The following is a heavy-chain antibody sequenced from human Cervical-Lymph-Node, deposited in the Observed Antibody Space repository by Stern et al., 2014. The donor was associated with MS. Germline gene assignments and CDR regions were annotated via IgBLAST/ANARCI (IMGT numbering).Heavy chain of an antibody. CDR3: TRGRGTLLYLH. CDR1: GYNFIDYY. V-gene: IGHV1-2*02. CDR2: INPHTGDT. D-gene: IGHD2-15*01. J-gene: IGHJ4*02. Sequence: VQLVQSGAALRKPGASVEVSCEASGYNFIDYYIHWVRQAPGQGLEWVGWINPHTGDTRYAQKFLGRVAMTRDTSINPAYLELNSLTSDDTAFYYCTRGRGTLLYLHWGQGTLITVSS.